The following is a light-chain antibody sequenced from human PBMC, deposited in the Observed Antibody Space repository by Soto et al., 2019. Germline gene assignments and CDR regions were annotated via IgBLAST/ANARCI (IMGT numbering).Light chain of an antibody. V-gene: IGKV3-20*01. CDR2: GAS. J-gene: IGKJ4*01. Sequence: EIVFTQSPGTLSLSPGERATLSCRASQSLSSSYLAWYQQKPGQAPRLLIYGASSRATAIPDRFSGSGSGTDFTLTINRLEPEDFAVYYCQHFGSSLTFCGGTKV. CDR3: QHFGSSLT. CDR1: QSLSSSY.